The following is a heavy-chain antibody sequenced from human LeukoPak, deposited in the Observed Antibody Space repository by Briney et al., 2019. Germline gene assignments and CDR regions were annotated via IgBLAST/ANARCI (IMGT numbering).Heavy chain of an antibody. D-gene: IGHD2-15*01. CDR2: ISGNDGST. CDR1: GFTFDDYG. V-gene: IGHV3-23*01. CDR3: AKFFMGYCSGGSCDDYFDY. J-gene: IGHJ4*02. Sequence: GGSLRLSCAASGFTFDDYGMSWVRQAPGKGLEWVSGISGNDGSTYYADSVKGRFTISRDNSKNTLYVQMNNLRVDDTAVYYCAKFFMGYCSGGSCDDYFDYWGQGTLVTVSS.